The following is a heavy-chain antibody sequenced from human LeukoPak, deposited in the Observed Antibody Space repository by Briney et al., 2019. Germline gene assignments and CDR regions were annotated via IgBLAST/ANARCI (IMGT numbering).Heavy chain of an antibody. D-gene: IGHD3-22*01. J-gene: IGHJ4*02. CDR2: ISGSGGNT. CDR1: GFTFSSYA. Sequence: GGSLRLSCAASGFTFSSYAMSWVRQSPGKGLEWVSAISGSGGNTYSADSVRGRCTISRDNSLQTLFLHMNSLRAEDTAVYYCARGMSATSGYLELEYWGQGALVTVST. V-gene: IGHV3-23*01. CDR3: ARGMSATSGYLELEY.